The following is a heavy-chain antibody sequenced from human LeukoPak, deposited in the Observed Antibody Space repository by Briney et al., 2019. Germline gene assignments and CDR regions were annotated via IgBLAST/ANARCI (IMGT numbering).Heavy chain of an antibody. D-gene: IGHD4-17*01. Sequence: GGSLRLSCAASGFIFRNYWMHWVRQAPGKGLVWVARINPNGITTTYTDSVKGRFTISRDNAKNTLYLQMSSLRVEDTAVYYCARDFAGDRDYWGQGTLVTVPS. CDR3: ARDFAGDRDY. CDR1: GFIFRNYW. V-gene: IGHV3-74*01. J-gene: IGHJ4*02. CDR2: INPNGITT.